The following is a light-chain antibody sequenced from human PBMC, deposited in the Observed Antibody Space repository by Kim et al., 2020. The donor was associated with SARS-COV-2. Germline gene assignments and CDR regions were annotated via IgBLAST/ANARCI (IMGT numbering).Light chain of an antibody. Sequence: SSELTQDPAVSVALGQTVRITCQGDSLRSYYASWYQQKPGQAPVLVIYGKNNRPSGIPDRFSGSSSGNTASLTITGAQAEDEADYSCNSRDSSGDWVFGG. CDR2: GKN. CDR3: NSRDSSGDWV. CDR1: SLRSYY. J-gene: IGLJ3*02. V-gene: IGLV3-19*01.